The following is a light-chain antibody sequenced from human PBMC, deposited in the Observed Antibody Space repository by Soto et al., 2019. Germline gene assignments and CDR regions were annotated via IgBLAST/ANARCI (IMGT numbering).Light chain of an antibody. J-gene: IGKJ1*01. CDR3: QQYGSSPRRT. Sequence: EIVLTQSPGTLSLSPGERATLSCRASQSVSNNYLACYQQKPGQAPMLLIYGASNRATGIPDRFSGSGSGTDFTLTISRLEPEDFAVYYCQQYGSSPRRTFGQGTKVDIK. CDR2: GAS. CDR1: QSVSNNY. V-gene: IGKV3-20*01.